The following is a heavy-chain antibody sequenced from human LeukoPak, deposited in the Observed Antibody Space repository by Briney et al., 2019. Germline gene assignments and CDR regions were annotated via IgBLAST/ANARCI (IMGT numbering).Heavy chain of an antibody. CDR1: GFTFSSYW. J-gene: IGHJ4*02. D-gene: IGHD6-13*01. Sequence: GGSLRLSCAASGFTFSSYWMSWVRQAPGKGLEWVANIKQDGSEKYYVDSVKGRFTISRDNAKNSLYLQMNSLRAEDTAVYYCARDGSSWYSYSDYWGQGTLVTVSS. V-gene: IGHV3-7*01. CDR2: IKQDGSEK. CDR3: ARDGSSWYSYSDY.